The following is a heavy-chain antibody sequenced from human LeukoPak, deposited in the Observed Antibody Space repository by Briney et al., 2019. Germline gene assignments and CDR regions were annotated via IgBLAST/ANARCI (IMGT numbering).Heavy chain of an antibody. CDR2: ISSSSSSI. CDR3: ARGWEPYSSSLDS. Sequence: GGSLRLSCAASGFTFNTYHMNWVRQAPGKGLEWVSYISSSSSSIYYADSVKGRFTISRDNAKNSLYLQMNTLRDEDTAVYYCARGWEPYSSSLDSWGQGTLVTVSS. CDR1: GFTFNTYH. J-gene: IGHJ4*02. D-gene: IGHD6-13*01. V-gene: IGHV3-48*02.